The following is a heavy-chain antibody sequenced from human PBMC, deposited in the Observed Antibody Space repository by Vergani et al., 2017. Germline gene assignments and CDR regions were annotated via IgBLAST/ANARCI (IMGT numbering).Heavy chain of an antibody. V-gene: IGHV3-9*01. Sequence: EVQLVESGGGLVQPGRSLRLSCAASGFTFDDYAMHWVRQAPGKGLEWVSGISWNSGSIGYADSVKGRFTISRDNAKNSLYLQMNSLRAEDTAVYYCARAISYSSSRGFENYWGQGTLVTVSS. J-gene: IGHJ4*02. D-gene: IGHD6-13*01. CDR1: GFTFDDYA. CDR3: ARAISYSSSRGFENY. CDR2: ISWNSGSI.